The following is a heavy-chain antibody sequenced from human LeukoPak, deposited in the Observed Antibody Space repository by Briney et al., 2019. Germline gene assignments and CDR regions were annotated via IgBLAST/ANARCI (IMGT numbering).Heavy chain of an antibody. J-gene: IGHJ3*02. V-gene: IGHV3-20*04. Sequence: GGTLRLSCAASGFTFDDYGMSWVRQAPGKGLEWVSGINWNGGSTGYADSVKGRFTISRDNAKNSLYLQMNSLRAEDTALYYCARGTGGTPIGAFDIWGRGTMVTVSS. CDR3: ARGTGGTPIGAFDI. CDR2: INWNGGST. D-gene: IGHD4-23*01. CDR1: GFTFDDYG.